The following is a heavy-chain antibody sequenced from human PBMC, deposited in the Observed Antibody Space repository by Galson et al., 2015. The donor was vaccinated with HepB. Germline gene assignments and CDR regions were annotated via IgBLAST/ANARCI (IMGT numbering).Heavy chain of an antibody. V-gene: IGHV3-30-3*01. CDR3: AREEDIVVVVAATPTFDY. Sequence: SLRLSCAASGFTFSSYAMHWVRQAPGKGLEWVAVISYDGSNKYYADSVKGRFTISRDNSKNTLYLQMNSLRAEDTAVYYCAREEDIVVVVAATPTFDYWGQGTLVTVSS. J-gene: IGHJ4*02. D-gene: IGHD2-15*01. CDR1: GFTFSSYA. CDR2: ISYDGSNK.